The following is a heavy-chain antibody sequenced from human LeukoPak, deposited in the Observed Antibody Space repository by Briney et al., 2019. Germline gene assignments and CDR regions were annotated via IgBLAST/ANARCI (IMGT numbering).Heavy chain of an antibody. V-gene: IGHV3-66*01. CDR1: GFTVSSNY. CDR3: ARAQYYYYMDV. J-gene: IGHJ6*03. CDR2: IYSGGST. Sequence: AGGSLRLSCVASGFTVSSNYMSWVRQAPGKGLEWVSVIYSGGSTYYADSVKGRFTISRDNSKNTLYLQMSSLRAEDTAVYYCARAQYYYYMDVWGKGTTVTISS.